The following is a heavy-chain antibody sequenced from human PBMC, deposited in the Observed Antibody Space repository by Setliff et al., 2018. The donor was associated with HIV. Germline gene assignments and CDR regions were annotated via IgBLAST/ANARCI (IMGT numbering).Heavy chain of an antibody. D-gene: IGHD3-22*01. CDR2: IYSSGST. CDR1: GGSISSGSFY. Sequence: SETLSLTCTVSGGSISSGSFYWNWIRQHPGKGLEWVGYIYSSGSTYYNPSPKSRVTISVDTSKNQFSLKLSSVTAADTAVYYCARAAHYYDSSGPPGYWGQGTLVTVS. V-gene: IGHV4-31*03. J-gene: IGHJ4*02. CDR3: ARAAHYYDSSGPPGY.